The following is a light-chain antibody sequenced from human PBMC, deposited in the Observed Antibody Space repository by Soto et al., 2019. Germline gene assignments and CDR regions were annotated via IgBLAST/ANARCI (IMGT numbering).Light chain of an antibody. V-gene: IGKV1-9*01. CDR3: QQLVTYPHS. J-gene: IGKJ3*01. Sequence: IQLTQSPPSLSASVGDRVTITCRASQGMGNYLAWYQQKPGKAPRLLIYAVSTLHSGVPSRFSGSGSGTDFTLTISSLQPEDVATYYCQQLVTYPHSFGPWTKVDLK. CDR1: QGMGNY. CDR2: AVS.